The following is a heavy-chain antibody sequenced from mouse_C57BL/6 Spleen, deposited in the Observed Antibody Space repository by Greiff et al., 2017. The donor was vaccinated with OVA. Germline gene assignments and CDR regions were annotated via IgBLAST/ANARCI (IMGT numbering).Heavy chain of an antibody. V-gene: IGHV1-59*01. CDR3: ARWALLPKGDFDY. CDR2: IDPSDSYT. J-gene: IGHJ2*01. CDR1: GYTFTSYW. Sequence: QVQLKQPGAELVRPGTSVKLSCKASGYTFTSYWMHWVKQRPGQGLEWIGVIDPSDSYTNYNQKFKGKATLTVDTSSSTAYMQLSSLTSDDSAVYYCARWALLPKGDFDYQGPGTTLTVSS.